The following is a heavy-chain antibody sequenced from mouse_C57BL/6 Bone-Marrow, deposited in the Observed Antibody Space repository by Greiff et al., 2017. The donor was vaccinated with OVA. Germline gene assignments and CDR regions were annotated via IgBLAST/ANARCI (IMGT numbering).Heavy chain of an antibody. CDR1: GYSITSGYY. D-gene: IGHD1-2*01. V-gene: IGHV3-6*01. Sequence: ESGPGLVKPSQSLSLTCSVTGYSITSGYYWNWIRQFPGNKLEWMGYISYDGSNNYNPSLKNRISITRDTSKNQFFLKLNSVTTEDTATYYCARGGGPLLRYAMDYWGQGISVTVSS. J-gene: IGHJ4*01. CDR2: ISYDGSN. CDR3: ARGGGPLLRYAMDY.